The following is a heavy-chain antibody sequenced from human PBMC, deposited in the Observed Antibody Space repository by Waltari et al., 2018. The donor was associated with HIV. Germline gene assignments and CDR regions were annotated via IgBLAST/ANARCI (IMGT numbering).Heavy chain of an antibody. J-gene: IGHJ5*01. D-gene: IGHD5-18*01. CDR2: MNPKSGKT. CDR1: GYTFTSYE. V-gene: IGHV1-8*01. Sequence: QVQLVQSGAEVKKPGASVKVSCKASGYTFTSYEINWVRQATGQGLEWVGWMNPKSGKTAYAQIFQGRVTMTSNSSISRAYMELSSLRSEDTAVYYCARGRGYSYGYEDSWGQGTLVTVSS. CDR3: ARGRGYSYGYEDS.